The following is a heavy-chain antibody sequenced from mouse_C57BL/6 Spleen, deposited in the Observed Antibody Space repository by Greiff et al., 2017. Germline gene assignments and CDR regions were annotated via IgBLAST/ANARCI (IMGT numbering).Heavy chain of an antibody. CDR3: ARGYGSSHRYFDV. Sequence: QVQLQQPGAELVKPGASVKMSCKASGYTFTSYWITWVKQRPGQGLEWIGDIYPGSGSTNYNEKFKSKATLTVDTSSSTAYMQLSSLTSEASAVYYCARGYGSSHRYFDVWGTGTTVTVSS. CDR1: GYTFTSYW. J-gene: IGHJ1*03. D-gene: IGHD1-1*01. CDR2: IYPGSGST. V-gene: IGHV1-55*01.